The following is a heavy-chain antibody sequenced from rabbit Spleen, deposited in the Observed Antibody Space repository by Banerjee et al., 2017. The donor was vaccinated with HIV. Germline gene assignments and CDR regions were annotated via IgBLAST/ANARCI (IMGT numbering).Heavy chain of an antibody. D-gene: IGHD8-1*01. J-gene: IGHJ6*01. CDR3: ARDTGSSFSSYGMDL. CDR1: GFSFSSNYY. CDR2: IYAGSSGST. Sequence: QSLEESGGDLVKPGASLTLTCTASGFSFSSNYYMCWVRQAPGKGLEWIACIYAGSSGSTYYASWAKGRFTISKTSSTTVTLQMTSLTVADTATYFCARDTGSSFSSYGMDLWGPGTLVTVS. V-gene: IGHV1S40*01.